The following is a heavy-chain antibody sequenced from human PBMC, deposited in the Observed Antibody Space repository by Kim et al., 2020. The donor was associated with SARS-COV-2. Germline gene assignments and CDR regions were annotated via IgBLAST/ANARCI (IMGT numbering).Heavy chain of an antibody. J-gene: IGHJ3*02. Sequence: GGSLRLSCAASGFTFSSYGMHWVRQAPGKGLEWVAVIWYDGSNKYYADSVKGRFTISRDNSKNTLYLQMNSLRAEDTAVYYCARDWWTGGHAFDIWGQGTMVTVSS. CDR2: IWYDGSNK. CDR3: ARDWWTGGHAFDI. CDR1: GFTFSSYG. D-gene: IGHD2-15*01. V-gene: IGHV3-33*01.